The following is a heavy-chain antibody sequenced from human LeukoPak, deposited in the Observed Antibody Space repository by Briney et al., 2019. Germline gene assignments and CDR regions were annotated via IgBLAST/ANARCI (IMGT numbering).Heavy chain of an antibody. J-gene: IGHJ3*02. V-gene: IGHV1-2*02. Sequence: ASVKVSCKASGYTFTGCYMHWVRQAPGQGLEWMGWINPNSGGTNYAQKFQGRVTMTRDTSISTAYMELSRLRSDDTAVYYCARVREYYYDSSALDAFDIWGQGTMVTVSS. CDR2: INPNSGGT. D-gene: IGHD3-22*01. CDR1: GYTFTGCY. CDR3: ARVREYYYDSSALDAFDI.